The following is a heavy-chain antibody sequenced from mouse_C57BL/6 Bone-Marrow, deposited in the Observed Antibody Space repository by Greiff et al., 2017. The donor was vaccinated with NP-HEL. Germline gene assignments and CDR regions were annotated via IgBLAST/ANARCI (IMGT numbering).Heavy chain of an antibody. CDR3: ARITTTAPYWYFDV. Sequence: QVTLKECGPGILQPSQTLSLTCSFSGFSLSTFGMGVGWIRQPSGKGLEWLAHIWWDDDKYYNPALKSRLTISKDTSKNQVFLKIANVDTADTATYYCARITTTAPYWYFDVWGTGTTVTVSS. CDR1: GFSLSTFGMG. D-gene: IGHD1-2*01. V-gene: IGHV8-8*01. J-gene: IGHJ1*03. CDR2: IWWDDDK.